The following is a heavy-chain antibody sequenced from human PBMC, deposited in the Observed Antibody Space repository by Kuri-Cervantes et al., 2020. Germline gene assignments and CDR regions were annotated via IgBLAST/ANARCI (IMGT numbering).Heavy chain of an antibody. CDR3: AREIDYGDYGWFDS. V-gene: IGHV4-39*07. D-gene: IGHD4-17*01. CDR1: GGSISSSSYY. J-gene: IGHJ5*01. Sequence: GSLRLSCTVSGGSISSSSYYWGWIRQPPGKGLEWIGSIYYSGSTYYNPSLKSRVAISADSSKNQFSLNLSSVTAADTAVYYCAREIDYGDYGWFDSWGQGTLVTVSS. CDR2: IYYSGST.